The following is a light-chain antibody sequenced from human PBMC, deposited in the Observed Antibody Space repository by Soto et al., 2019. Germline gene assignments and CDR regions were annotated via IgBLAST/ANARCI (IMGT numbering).Light chain of an antibody. CDR2: GAS. Sequence: EIVLTQSPGTLSLSPGERATLSCRASQSVSSSYLAWYQQKPGQAPRLLIYGASSRATGIPDRFSGSGSGTNFTLTISRLEPDDFAVYYCQQYGSSPINFGTATKADIX. CDR3: QQYGSSPIN. V-gene: IGKV3-20*01. J-gene: IGKJ3*01. CDR1: QSVSSSY.